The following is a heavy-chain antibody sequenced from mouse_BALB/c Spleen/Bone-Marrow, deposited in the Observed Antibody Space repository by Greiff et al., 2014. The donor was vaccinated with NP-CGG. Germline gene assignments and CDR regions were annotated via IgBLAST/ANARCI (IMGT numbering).Heavy chain of an antibody. D-gene: IGHD3-1*01. Sequence: QVQLQQSGAELMKPGASVKISCKATGYTFSSYWIEWVKQRPGYGLEWIGEILPGSGRTNYNEKFKGKATFTADTSSNTAYMQLSSLTSEDSAVDYCARELGLRLAYWGQGTLVTVSA. CDR1: GYTFSSYW. J-gene: IGHJ3*01. CDR3: ARELGLRLAY. V-gene: IGHV1-9*01. CDR2: ILPGSGRT.